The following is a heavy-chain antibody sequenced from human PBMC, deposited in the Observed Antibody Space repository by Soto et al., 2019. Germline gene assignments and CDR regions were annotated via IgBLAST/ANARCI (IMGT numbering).Heavy chain of an antibody. Sequence: KPXETLSLTCTVSGGSISSYYWSWIRQPPGKGLEWIGYIYYSGSTNYNPSLKSRVTISVDTSKNQFSLKLSSVTAADTAVYYCARDLRGWFDPWGQGTLVTVSS. CDR2: IYYSGST. V-gene: IGHV4-59*01. CDR1: GGSISSYY. D-gene: IGHD3-16*01. CDR3: ARDLRGWFDP. J-gene: IGHJ5*02.